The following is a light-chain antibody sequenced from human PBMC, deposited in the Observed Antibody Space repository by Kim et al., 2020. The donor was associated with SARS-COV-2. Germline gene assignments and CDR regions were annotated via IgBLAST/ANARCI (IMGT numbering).Light chain of an antibody. J-gene: IGLJ1*01. CDR2: QDS. V-gene: IGLV3-1*01. Sequence: VSPGQTASITCSGDKLGDKYACWYQQKPGQSPVLVIYQDSKRPSGIPARFSGSNSGNTATLTISGTQAMDEADYYCQAWDSSTYVFGTGTKVTVL. CDR1: KLGDKY. CDR3: QAWDSSTYV.